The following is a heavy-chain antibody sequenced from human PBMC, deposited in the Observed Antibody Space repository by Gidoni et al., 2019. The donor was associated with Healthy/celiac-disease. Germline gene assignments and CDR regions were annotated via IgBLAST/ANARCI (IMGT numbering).Heavy chain of an antibody. CDR1: GVTFDGYA. CDR2: ISWNSGSI. J-gene: IGHJ4*02. CDR3: AKGRGRGGAYFDY. V-gene: IGHV3-9*01. D-gene: IGHD3-10*01. Sequence: EVQLVESGGGVVQPGRCLRLSCAASGVTFDGYAMHWVRQAPGKGLELVSGISWNSGSIGYADSVKGRFTISRDNAKNSLYLQMNSLRAEDTALYYCAKGRGRGGAYFDYWGQGTLVTVSS.